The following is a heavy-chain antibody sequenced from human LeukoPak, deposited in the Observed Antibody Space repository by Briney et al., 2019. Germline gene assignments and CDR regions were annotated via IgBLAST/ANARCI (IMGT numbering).Heavy chain of an antibody. CDR3: ARDTDCDY. Sequence: PGGSLRLSCAASGFVFSSYAMSWVRQAPGKGLEWVSTISGGSGNKYYTDSVKGRFSISRDNSKNTLYLQLDSLGAEDTAVYYCARDTDCDYWGQGTLVTVSS. CDR1: GFVFSSYA. V-gene: IGHV3-23*01. CDR2: ISGGSGNK. D-gene: IGHD5-18*01. J-gene: IGHJ4*02.